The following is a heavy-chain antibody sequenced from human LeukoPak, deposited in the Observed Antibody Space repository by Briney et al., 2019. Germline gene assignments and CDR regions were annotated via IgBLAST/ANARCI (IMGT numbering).Heavy chain of an antibody. D-gene: IGHD5-24*01. CDR1: GGTFSSYA. J-gene: IGHJ4*02. V-gene: IGHV1-69*13. CDR2: IIPIFGTA. Sequence: ASVKVSCKASGGTFSSYAISWVRQAPGQGLEWMGGIIPIFGTANYAQKLQGRVTITADESTSTAYMELSSLRSEDTAVYYCAKLSRDGYYFDYWGQGTLVTVSS. CDR3: AKLSRDGYYFDY.